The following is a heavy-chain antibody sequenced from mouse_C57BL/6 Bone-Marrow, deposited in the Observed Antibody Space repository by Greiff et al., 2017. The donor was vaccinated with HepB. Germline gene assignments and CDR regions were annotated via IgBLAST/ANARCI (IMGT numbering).Heavy chain of an antibody. J-gene: IGHJ2*01. CDR2: IDPSSGGT. Sequence: QVQLQQPGAELVMPGASVKLSCKASGYTFTSYWMHWVKQRPGRGLEWIGRIDPSSGGTKYNEKFKSKATLTVDKPSSTAYMRLSSLTSEDSAVYYCARSGPYYYGSSYGYFDYWGQGTTLTVSS. CDR3: ARSGPYYYGSSYGYFDY. V-gene: IGHV1-72*01. CDR1: GYTFTSYW. D-gene: IGHD1-1*01.